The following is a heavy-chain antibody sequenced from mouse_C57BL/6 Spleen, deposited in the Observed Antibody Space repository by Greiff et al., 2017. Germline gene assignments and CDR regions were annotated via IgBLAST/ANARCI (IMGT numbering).Heavy chain of an antibody. V-gene: IGHV1-69*01. D-gene: IGHD1-1*02. Sequence: QVQLQQPGAELVMPGASVKLSCKASGYTFTSYWMHWVKQRPGQGLEWIGEIDPSDSYTNYNQKFKGKSTFTVDKSSSTAYMQLSSLTSEDSAVYYCGRGDYGYYWGQGTTRTVSS. CDR1: GYTFTSYW. CDR3: GRGDYGYY. CDR2: IDPSDSYT. J-gene: IGHJ2*01.